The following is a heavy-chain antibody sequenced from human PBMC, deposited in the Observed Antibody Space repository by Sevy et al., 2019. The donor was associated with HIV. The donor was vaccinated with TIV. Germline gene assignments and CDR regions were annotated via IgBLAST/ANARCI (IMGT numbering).Heavy chain of an antibody. CDR1: GFTFSNAR. Sequence: GGCLRLSCAASGFTFSNARMSWVRQAPGKGLEWVGRIKSKTDGGTTDYAAPVKGRFTNSTDNSKSTPYLQMNSLKTEDTAIYYCTTDSKKRRLSALLDYWGQGTLVTVSS. CDR2: IKSKTDGGTT. V-gene: IGHV3-15*01. CDR3: TTDSKKRRLSALLDY. J-gene: IGHJ4*02.